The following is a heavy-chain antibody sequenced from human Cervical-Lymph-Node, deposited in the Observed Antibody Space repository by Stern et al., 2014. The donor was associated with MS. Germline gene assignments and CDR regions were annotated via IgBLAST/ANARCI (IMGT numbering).Heavy chain of an antibody. CDR2: ISSYNGRP. V-gene: IGHV1-18*01. J-gene: IGHJ3*01. D-gene: IGHD1-14*01. CDR1: GYAFTSNS. Sequence: QVQLVQSGTEVKKPGASVKVSCTAFGYAFTSNSINWVRQAPGQGLEWMGWISSYNGRPNYAKKFQGRVTMTTDTSTTTVSLELRSLRSDDTAVYYCAVDRTRGEDAFDVWGQGTMVIVSS. CDR3: AVDRTRGEDAFDV.